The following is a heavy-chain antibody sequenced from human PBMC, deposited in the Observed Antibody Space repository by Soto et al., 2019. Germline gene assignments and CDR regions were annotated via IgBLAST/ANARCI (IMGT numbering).Heavy chain of an antibody. CDR2: IYHSGST. Sequence: SETLSLTCAVSSGSISSSNGWSWVRQPPGKGLEWIGEIYHSGSTNYNPSLKSRVTISVDKSKNQFSLKLSSVTAADTAVYYCASGVGCSGGSCYRRYFDYWGQGTLVTVSS. CDR1: SGSISSSNG. D-gene: IGHD2-15*01. V-gene: IGHV4-4*02. CDR3: ASGVGCSGGSCYRRYFDY. J-gene: IGHJ4*02.